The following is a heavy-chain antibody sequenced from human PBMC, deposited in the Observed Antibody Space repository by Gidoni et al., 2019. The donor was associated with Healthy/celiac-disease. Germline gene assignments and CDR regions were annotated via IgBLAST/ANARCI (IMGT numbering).Heavy chain of an antibody. J-gene: IGHJ3*02. CDR3: ARLDCGGDCYSVGAFDI. CDR2: IYYSGRT. V-gene: IGHV4-30-4*01. D-gene: IGHD2-21*02. CDR1: GGSISSGDYY. Sequence: QVQLQESGPGLVKPSQTLSLTSTVSGGSISSGDYYWSWIRQPPGKGLEWIGYIYYSGRTYYNPSLKSRVTISVDTSKNQFSLKLSSVTAADTAVYYCARLDCGGDCYSVGAFDIWGQGTMVTVS.